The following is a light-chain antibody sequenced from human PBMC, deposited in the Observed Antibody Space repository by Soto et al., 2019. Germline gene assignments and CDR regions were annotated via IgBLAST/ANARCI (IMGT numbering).Light chain of an antibody. CDR3: QQYGSSHAKT. CDR1: QSVSSSY. Sequence: EIVLTQSPGTLSLSQGERATLSCRASQSVSSSYLAWYQQKPGQAPRLLIYGASSRATGIPDRFSGSGSGTDFTLTISRLEPEDFAVYYCQQYGSSHAKTFGQGTKVDIK. J-gene: IGKJ1*01. CDR2: GAS. V-gene: IGKV3-20*01.